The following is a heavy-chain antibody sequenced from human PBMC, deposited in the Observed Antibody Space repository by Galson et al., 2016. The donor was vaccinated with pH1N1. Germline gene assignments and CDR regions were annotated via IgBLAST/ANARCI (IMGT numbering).Heavy chain of an antibody. V-gene: IGHV3-7*01. CDR2: INEDGSET. Sequence: SLRLSCVASGFIFSNYWMHWVRQVPGKGLEWVANINEDGSETYYVDSVRGRFTISRDNPKNSLYLQMSSLRDEDTALYYCARAIGSRSAYWGQGTLVTVSS. J-gene: IGHJ4*02. CDR3: ARAIGSRSAY. D-gene: IGHD3-16*02. CDR1: GFIFSNYW.